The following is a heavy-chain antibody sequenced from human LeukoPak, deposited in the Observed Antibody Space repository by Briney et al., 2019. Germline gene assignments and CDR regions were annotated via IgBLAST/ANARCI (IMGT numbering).Heavy chain of an antibody. V-gene: IGHV4-31*03. CDR3: ARVSVGGVPARDYYYYYGMDV. CDR1: GGSISSGGYY. D-gene: IGHD2-2*01. J-gene: IGHJ6*02. CDR2: IYYSGST. Sequence: SQILSLTCTVSGGSISSGGYYWSWIRQHPGKGLEWIGYIYYSGSTYYNPPLKSRVTISVDTSKNQFSLKLSSVTAADTAVYYCARVSVGGVPARDYYYYYGMDVWGQGTTVTVSS.